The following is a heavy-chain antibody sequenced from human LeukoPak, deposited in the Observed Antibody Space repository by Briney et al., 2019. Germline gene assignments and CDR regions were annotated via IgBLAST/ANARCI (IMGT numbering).Heavy chain of an antibody. CDR3: ARDLSRGNPYS. CDR2: ISGSGGST. CDR1: GFTFSSYA. V-gene: IGHV3-23*01. J-gene: IGHJ4*02. D-gene: IGHD2-15*01. Sequence: PGGSLRLSCAASGFTFSSYAMSWVRQAPGKGLEWVSAISGSGGSTYYADSVKGRFTISRDNAKNSLYLQMNSLRAEDTAVYYCARDLSRGNPYSWGQGTLVTVSS.